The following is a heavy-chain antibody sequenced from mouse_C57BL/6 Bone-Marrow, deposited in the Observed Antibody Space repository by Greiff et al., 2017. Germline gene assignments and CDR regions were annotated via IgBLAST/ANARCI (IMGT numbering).Heavy chain of an antibody. V-gene: IGHV3-6*01. J-gene: IGHJ4*01. D-gene: IGHD1-1*01. CDR1: GYSITSGYY. CDR2: ISYDGSN. Sequence: EVKLQESGPGLVKPSQSLSLTCSVTGYSITSGYYWNWIRQFPGNKLEWMGYISYDGSNNYNPSLKNRISITRDTSKNQFFLKLNSVTTEDTATYYCAVTVVADYYAMDYWGQGTSVTVSS. CDR3: AVTVVADYYAMDY.